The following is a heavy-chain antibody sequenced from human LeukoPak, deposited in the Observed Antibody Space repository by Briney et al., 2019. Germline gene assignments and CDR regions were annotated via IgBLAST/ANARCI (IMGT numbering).Heavy chain of an antibody. CDR1: GFTFSSYG. J-gene: IGHJ4*02. CDR3: ARDPPTITLAGNGNDY. Sequence: PGGSLRLSCVASGFTFSSYGMNWVRQAPGKGLEWVSYISSSSSYIYYADSVKGRFTISRDNARKSLYLQMNSLRAEDTAVYYCARDPPTITLAGNGNDYWGQGTLVTVSS. V-gene: IGHV3-21*01. CDR2: ISSSSSYI. D-gene: IGHD6-19*01.